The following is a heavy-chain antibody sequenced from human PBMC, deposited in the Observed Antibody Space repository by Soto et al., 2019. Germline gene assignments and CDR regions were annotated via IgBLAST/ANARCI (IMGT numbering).Heavy chain of an antibody. Sequence: SETLSLTCTVSGGSISSYYWSWIRQPPGKGLEWIGYIYYSGSTNYNPSLKGRVTITVDTSKNQLSLKLSSVTAADTAVYYCARTGYCSSTSCYWRDGMDVWGQGTTVTVSS. CDR3: ARTGYCSSTSCYWRDGMDV. D-gene: IGHD2-2*01. J-gene: IGHJ6*02. CDR1: GGSISSYY. CDR2: IYYSGST. V-gene: IGHV4-59*08.